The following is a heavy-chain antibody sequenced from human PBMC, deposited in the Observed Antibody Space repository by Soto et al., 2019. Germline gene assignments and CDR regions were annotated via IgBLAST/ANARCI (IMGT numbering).Heavy chain of an antibody. D-gene: IGHD5-12*01. CDR2: ISAYNGKR. CDR1: GYPFTSYG. CDR3: ARGRIVASIHDAVES. V-gene: IGHV1-18*01. J-gene: IGHJ3*02. Sequence: QGQLLQSGDEVKTPGASVRVSCRASGYPFTSYGISWVRQAPGQGLEWVAWISAYNGKRDTAQKFQDRVTMTLDTSTDTAHMDLGDLTSADTAVYYCARGRIVASIHDAVESWCQGTKVTVSS.